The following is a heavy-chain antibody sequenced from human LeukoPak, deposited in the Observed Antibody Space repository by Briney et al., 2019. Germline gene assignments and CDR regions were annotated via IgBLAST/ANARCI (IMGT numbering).Heavy chain of an antibody. CDR1: GFTFDDYA. CDR3: AKDKQEWSSANFDY. CDR2: ISWNSGSI. J-gene: IGHJ4*02. Sequence: GGSLRLSCAASGFTFDDYAMHWVRQAPGKGLEWVSGISWNSGSIGYADSVKGRFTTSRDNAKNSLYLQMNSLRAEDTALYYCAKDKQEWSSANFDYWGQGTLVTVSS. V-gene: IGHV3-9*01. D-gene: IGHD3-3*01.